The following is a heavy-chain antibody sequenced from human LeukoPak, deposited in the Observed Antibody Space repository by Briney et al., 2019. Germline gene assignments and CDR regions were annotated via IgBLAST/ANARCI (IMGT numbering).Heavy chain of an antibody. CDR2: IGSSRRYI. CDR3: ARESYSYPYYYYYYMDV. CDR1: GITFSRHS. Sequence: PVGSLRLSCEVSGITFSRHSMNWVRQAPGKGLEWVASIGSSRRYIYHADSVRGRFTISGDNAKNSLYLQMNSLRAEDTAVYYCARESYSYPYYYYYYMDVWGKGTTVTVSS. V-gene: IGHV3-21*01. J-gene: IGHJ6*03. D-gene: IGHD5-18*01.